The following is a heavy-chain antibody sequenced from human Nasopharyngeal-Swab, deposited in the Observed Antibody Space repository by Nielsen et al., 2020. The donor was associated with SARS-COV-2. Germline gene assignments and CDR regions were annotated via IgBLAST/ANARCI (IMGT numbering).Heavy chain of an antibody. D-gene: IGHD3-22*01. CDR3: ARDLGYDTDY. V-gene: IGHV4-59*12. CDR2: IYYSGST. CDR1: GGSISSYY. J-gene: IGHJ4*02. Sequence: SETLSLTCTVSGGSISSYYWSWIQQPPGKGLEWIGYIYYSGSTNYNPSLKSRVTISVDTSKNQFSLKLSSVTAADTAVYYCARDLGYDTDYWGQGTLVTVSS.